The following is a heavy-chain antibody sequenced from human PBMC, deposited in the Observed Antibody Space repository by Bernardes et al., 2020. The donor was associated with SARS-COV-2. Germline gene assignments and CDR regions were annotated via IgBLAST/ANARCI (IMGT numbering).Heavy chain of an antibody. CDR3: ARQKGSGLIV. CDR2: INHSGST. CDR1: GGSFSGYY. J-gene: IGHJ4*02. D-gene: IGHD6-19*01. V-gene: IGHV4-34*01. Sequence: SETLSLTCAVYGGSFSGYYWSWIRQPPGKGLEWIGEINHSGSTNYNPSLKSRVTISVDTSKNQFSLKLSSVTAADTAVYYCARQKGSGLIVWGQGTLVTVSS.